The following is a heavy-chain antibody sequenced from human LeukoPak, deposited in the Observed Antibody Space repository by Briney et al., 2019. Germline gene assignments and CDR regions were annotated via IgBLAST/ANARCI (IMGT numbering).Heavy chain of an antibody. CDR1: GSTFSSYP. V-gene: IGHV3-30-3*01. CDR3: AREGSSGYYPY. J-gene: IGHJ4*02. D-gene: IGHD3-22*01. Sequence: PGGSLRLSCAASGSTFSSYPMHWVRQAPGKGLEWVAVISYDGSEKHYADPVKGRFTISRDNSKNTLYLQMSSLRAEDTAMYYCAREGSSGYYPYWGQGILVTVSS. CDR2: ISYDGSEK.